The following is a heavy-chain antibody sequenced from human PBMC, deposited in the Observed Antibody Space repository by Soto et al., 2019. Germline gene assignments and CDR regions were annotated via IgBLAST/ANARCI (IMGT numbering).Heavy chain of an antibody. J-gene: IGHJ4*02. CDR3: AREHTIFGAVVKGGCDD. D-gene: IGHD3-3*01. Sequence: SLRGSCRAAGYTFTGYYMPWVQKATVQVLEWMGWINPNSGGTNYAQKFQGRVTMTRDTSISTAYMELSRLRSDDTAVYYCAREHTIFGAVVKGGCDDRGQGTLVTVSS. V-gene: IGHV1-2*02. CDR1: GYTFTGYY. CDR2: INPNSGGT.